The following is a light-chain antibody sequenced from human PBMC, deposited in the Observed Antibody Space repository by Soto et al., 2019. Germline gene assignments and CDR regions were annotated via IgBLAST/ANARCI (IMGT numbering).Light chain of an antibody. J-gene: IGKJ2*01. Sequence: AIQMTKSPSSLSASIGDRVTITCRASQGVGNDLGWYQHKPGQAPKLLIYAASSLESGVPSRFSGSGSGTEFPLTINSLQPEDFATYYCLQYYTSAYTFGPGTKLEI. CDR1: QGVGND. V-gene: IGKV1-6*01. CDR3: LQYYTSAYT. CDR2: AAS.